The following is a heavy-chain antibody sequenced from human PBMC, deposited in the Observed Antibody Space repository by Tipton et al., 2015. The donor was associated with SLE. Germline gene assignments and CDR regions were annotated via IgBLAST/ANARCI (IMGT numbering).Heavy chain of an antibody. V-gene: IGHV4-4*07. CDR3: ARDHPVAGPFDY. CDR1: GGSLSNYY. Sequence: TLSLTCTVSGGSLSNYYWSWIRQPAGKGLEWIGRIYTSGRTNYNPSPTSRVTMSVDTSKNQFSLTLSSVTAADTAVYYCARDHPVAGPFDYWGQGTLVTVSS. CDR2: IYTSGRT. J-gene: IGHJ4*02. D-gene: IGHD6-19*01.